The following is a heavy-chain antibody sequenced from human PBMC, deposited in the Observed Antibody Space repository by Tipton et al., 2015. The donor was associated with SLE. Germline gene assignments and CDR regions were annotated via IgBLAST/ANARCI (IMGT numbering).Heavy chain of an antibody. Sequence: SLRLSCTASGFTFGGYAMNWFRQAPGKGLEWVGFIRSITYGGTTEYAASVKGSFTIQRDDSKSIAYLQMNSLKTEDTAVYYCTSARSAAAGGLCDYWGQGTLVTVSS. CDR3: TSARSAAAGGLCDY. V-gene: IGHV3-49*03. CDR1: GFTFGGYA. CDR2: IRSITYGGTT. D-gene: IGHD6-13*01. J-gene: IGHJ4*02.